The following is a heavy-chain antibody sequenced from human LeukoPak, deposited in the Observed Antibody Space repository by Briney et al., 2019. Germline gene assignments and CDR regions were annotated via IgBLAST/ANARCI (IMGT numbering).Heavy chain of an antibody. J-gene: IGHJ6*02. V-gene: IGHV3-23*01. D-gene: IGHD6-19*01. CDR2: FSVNDDIL. CDR3: AKGSQWLVVAMDV. CDR1: GFTFGSQP. Sequence: GGSLRLSCIASGFTFGSQPMSWVRQAPGKGLEWISAFSVNDDILRYAESVKGRFTISRDTSKNTLYLQMNNLRAEDTDLYYCAKGSQWLVVAMDVWGQGTTVTVSS.